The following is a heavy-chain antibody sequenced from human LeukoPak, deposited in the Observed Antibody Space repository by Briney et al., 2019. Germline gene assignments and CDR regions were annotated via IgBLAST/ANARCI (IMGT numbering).Heavy chain of an antibody. CDR1: GFTFTTEW. CDR2: IKQDGSDK. V-gene: IGHV3-7*04. CDR3: ARVAAAVPDQ. Sequence: GGSLRLSCEASGFTFTTEWMTWIRQAPGKGLEWVANIKQDGSDKYYMDSVKGRFAISRDNTKNSVSLQMNSLRAEDTAVYYCARVAAAVPDQWGQGTLVTVSS. D-gene: IGHD6-13*01. J-gene: IGHJ5*02.